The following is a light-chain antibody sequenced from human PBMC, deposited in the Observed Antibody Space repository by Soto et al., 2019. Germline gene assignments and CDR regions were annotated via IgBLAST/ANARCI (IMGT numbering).Light chain of an antibody. V-gene: IGLV2-23*01. Sequence: QSALTQPASVSGSPGQSITISCTGTSSDVGSYDLVSWYQQHPGTAPKLMIYEGSKRPSGVSNRFSGSKSGNTASLTISGLQAEDEADYYCCSYAGSHTYVIFGGGTKLTVL. CDR2: EGS. CDR1: SSDVGSYDL. J-gene: IGLJ2*01. CDR3: CSYAGSHTYVI.